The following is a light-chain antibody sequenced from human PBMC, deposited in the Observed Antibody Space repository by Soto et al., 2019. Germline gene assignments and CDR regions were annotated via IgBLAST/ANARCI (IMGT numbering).Light chain of an antibody. J-gene: IGLJ1*01. Sequence: QSVQTQPPSASGTPGQRVTISCSGSSSNIGRNTVNWYQQVPGTAPKLLIYSDNQRPSGVADRFSGSKSGTSASLAISGLQSEDEADYFCAAWDDSLNGLYVFGTGTKVTVL. CDR2: SDN. V-gene: IGLV1-44*01. CDR3: AAWDDSLNGLYV. CDR1: SSNIGRNT.